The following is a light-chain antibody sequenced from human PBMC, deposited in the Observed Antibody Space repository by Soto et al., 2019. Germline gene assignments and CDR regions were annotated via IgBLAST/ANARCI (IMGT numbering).Light chain of an antibody. CDR1: QGISRW. V-gene: IGKV1-12*01. CDR3: QQANSFPYT. CDR2: AAS. J-gene: IGKJ2*01. Sequence: DLQMTQSPSSVSASVGDRVTITCRASQGISRWLAWYQQKPGKAPKLLIYAASSLQSGVPSRFSGSGSGTDFTLTISRLQPEDFATYYCQQANSFPYTFGQGTKLEIK.